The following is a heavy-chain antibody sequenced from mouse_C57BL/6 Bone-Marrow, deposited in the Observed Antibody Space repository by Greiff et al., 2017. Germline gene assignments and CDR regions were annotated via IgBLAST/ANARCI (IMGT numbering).Heavy chain of an antibody. V-gene: IGHV14-2*01. CDR2: IDPEDGET. CDR3: ALSIYYYGSSPFDY. D-gene: IGHD1-1*01. J-gene: IGHJ2*01. Sequence: VQLQQSGAELVKPGASVTLSCTASGFNIKDYYMHWVKQRTEQGLEWIGRIDPEDGETKYAPKFPGKATITAATSSNTAYLQLSSLTSEDTAVYYGALSIYYYGSSPFDYWGQGTTLTVSS. CDR1: GFNIKDYY.